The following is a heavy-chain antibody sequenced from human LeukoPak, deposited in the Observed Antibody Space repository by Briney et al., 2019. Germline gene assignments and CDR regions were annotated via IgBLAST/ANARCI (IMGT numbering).Heavy chain of an antibody. CDR1: GGSISSYY. CDR2: IYYSGST. Sequence: PSETLSLTCTVSGGSISSYYWSWIRQPPGKGLEWIGYIYYSGSTNYNPPLKSRVTISVGTSKNQFSLKLSSVTAADTAVYYCARDLTYYYGSGSSHYGMDVWGKGTTVTVSS. CDR3: ARDLTYYYGSGSSHYGMDV. D-gene: IGHD3-10*01. J-gene: IGHJ6*04. V-gene: IGHV4-59*01.